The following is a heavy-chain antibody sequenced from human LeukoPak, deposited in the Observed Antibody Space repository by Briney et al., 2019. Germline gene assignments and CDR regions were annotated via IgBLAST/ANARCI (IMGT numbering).Heavy chain of an antibody. J-gene: IGHJ5*02. CDR1: GGSISSYY. V-gene: IGHV4-59*01. CDR2: IYYSGST. CDR3: ARYYCSSTSCMTSNWFDP. D-gene: IGHD2-2*01. Sequence: SETLPLTCTVSGGSISSYYWSWIRQPPGKGLEWVGYIYYSGSTNYNPSLKSRVTISVDTSKNQFSLKLSSVTAADTAVYYCARYYCSSTSCMTSNWFDPWGQGTLVTVSS.